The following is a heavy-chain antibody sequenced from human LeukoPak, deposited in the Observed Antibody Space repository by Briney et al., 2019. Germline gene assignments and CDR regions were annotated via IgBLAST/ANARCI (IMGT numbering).Heavy chain of an antibody. D-gene: IGHD3-22*01. Sequence: SETLSLTCTVSGGSISSYYWSWIRQPPGKGLEWIGYINYSGSANYNPSLKSRVTISVDTSKNQFSLKLSSVTAADTAVYYCARGRGGYYYFDYWGQGTLVTVSS. CDR3: ARGRGGYYYFDY. J-gene: IGHJ4*02. CDR1: GGSISSYY. CDR2: INYSGSA. V-gene: IGHV4-59*01.